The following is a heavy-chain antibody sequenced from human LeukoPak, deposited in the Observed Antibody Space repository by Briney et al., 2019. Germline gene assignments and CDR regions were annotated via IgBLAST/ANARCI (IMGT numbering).Heavy chain of an antibody. Sequence: GESLKVSCKGSGYSFSIYWIGWVRQMPGKGLEWMGIIYPGDSDTRYSPSFQGQVTISADKSISTAYLQWSSLKASDSATYYCARLSGYANYFDYWGQGTLVTVSS. V-gene: IGHV5-51*01. J-gene: IGHJ4*02. CDR3: ARLSGYANYFDY. CDR2: IYPGDSDT. CDR1: GYSFSIYW. D-gene: IGHD5-12*01.